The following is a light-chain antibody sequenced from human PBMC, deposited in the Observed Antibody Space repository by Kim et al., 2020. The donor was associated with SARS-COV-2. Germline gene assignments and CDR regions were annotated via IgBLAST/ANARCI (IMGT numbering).Light chain of an antibody. CDR1: QSITSN. CDR3: HQYNNWPRNT. V-gene: IGKV3-15*01. J-gene: IGKJ2*01. CDR2: NSF. Sequence: VSPGERATLSCRASQSITSNLAWYQQKPGQPPRLLIYNSFTRATGVPDRFSGSGSGTDFTLTITSLQSEDVAVYFCHQYNNWPRNTFGQGTKLEI.